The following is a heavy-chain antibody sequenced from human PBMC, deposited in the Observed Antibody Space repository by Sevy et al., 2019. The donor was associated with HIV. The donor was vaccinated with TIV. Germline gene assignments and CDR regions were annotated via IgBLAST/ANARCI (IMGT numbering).Heavy chain of an antibody. J-gene: IGHJ6*02. CDR3: ARGANLLKSSSWYFSALHSYYYDMDV. V-gene: IGHV4-34*01. CDR2: ISHSGRT. Sequence: SETLSLTCAVYGGSFRDYLWTGIRQPPGKGLEWIGEISHSGRTNYNPSLQSRVTISVDMSKNQFSLRLKSVTAADTAIYDCARGANLLKSSSWYFSALHSYYYDMDVWGQGTTVTVSS. D-gene: IGHD6-13*01. CDR1: GGSFRDYL.